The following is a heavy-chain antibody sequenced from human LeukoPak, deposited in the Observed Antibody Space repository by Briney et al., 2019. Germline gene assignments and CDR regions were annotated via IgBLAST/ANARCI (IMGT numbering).Heavy chain of an antibody. D-gene: IGHD3-16*01. Sequence: GGSLRLSCAASGFTFSSYAMSWVRQAPGKGLEWVSGVSGSGGSTYYADSVKGRFTISRDNSKNTLYLQMNSLRAEDTAVYYCAKSGPMIPVEGYFDYWGQGTLVTVSS. CDR2: VSGSGGST. CDR3: AKSGPMIPVEGYFDY. V-gene: IGHV3-23*01. J-gene: IGHJ4*02. CDR1: GFTFSSYA.